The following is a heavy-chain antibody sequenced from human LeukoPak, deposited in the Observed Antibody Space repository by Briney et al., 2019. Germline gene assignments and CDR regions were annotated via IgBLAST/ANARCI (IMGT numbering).Heavy chain of an antibody. CDR3: ARAGSGQPFDP. CDR2: INNEGSST. V-gene: IGHV3-74*01. J-gene: IGHJ5*02. Sequence: GGSLRLSCAASGFTFSTSWMYWVRQAPGKGLVWVSQINNEGSSTSYADSVKGRFTISRDNAKNTLYLQMNSLRAEDTAVYYCARAGSGQPFDPWGQGTLVTVSS. CDR1: GFTFSTSW. D-gene: IGHD3-10*01.